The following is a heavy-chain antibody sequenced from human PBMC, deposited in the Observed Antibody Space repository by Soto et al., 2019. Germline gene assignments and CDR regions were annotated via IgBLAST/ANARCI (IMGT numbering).Heavy chain of an antibody. CDR1: GYTFTSYD. J-gene: IGHJ3*02. CDR3: ARSYGSGRGAFDI. D-gene: IGHD3-10*01. V-gene: IGHV1-8*01. Sequence: VASVKVSCKASGYTFTSYDINWVRQATGQGLERMGWMNPNSGNTGYAQKFQGRVTMTRNTSISTAYMELSSLRSEDTAVYYCARSYGSGRGAFDIWGQGTMVTVSS. CDR2: MNPNSGNT.